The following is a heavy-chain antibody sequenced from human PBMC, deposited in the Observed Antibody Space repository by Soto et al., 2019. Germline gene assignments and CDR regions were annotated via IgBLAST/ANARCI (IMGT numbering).Heavy chain of an antibody. CDR1: GGSISSGDYY. CDR2: IYYSGST. D-gene: IGHD3-9*01. V-gene: IGHV4-30-4*01. J-gene: IGHJ4*02. Sequence: PSETLSLTCTVSGGSISSGDYYWSWIRQPPGKGLEWIGYIYYSGSTYYNPSLKSRVTISVDTSKNQFSLKLSSVTAADTAVYYCASIRSDILTGYHHLDYWGQGTLVTVSS. CDR3: ASIRSDILTGYHHLDY.